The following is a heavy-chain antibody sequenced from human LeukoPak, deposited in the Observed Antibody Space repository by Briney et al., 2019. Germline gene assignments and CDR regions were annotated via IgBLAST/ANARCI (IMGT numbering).Heavy chain of an antibody. CDR3: ARDQSPWAGFDP. V-gene: IGHV3-11*01. D-gene: IGHD3-16*01. CDR1: GFTFSDYY. Sequence: GRPLRLSCAASGFTFSDYYMSWIRQAPGKGLEWVSYISSSGSTIYYADSVKGRFTISRDNAKNSLYLQMNSLRAEDTAVYYCARDQSPWAGFDPWGQGTLVTVSS. J-gene: IGHJ5*02. CDR2: ISSSGSTI.